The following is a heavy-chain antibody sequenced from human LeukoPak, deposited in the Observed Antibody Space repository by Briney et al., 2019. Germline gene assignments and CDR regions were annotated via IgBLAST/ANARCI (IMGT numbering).Heavy chain of an antibody. Sequence: GGSLRLSCAASGFTFSDYYMDWVRQAPGKGLEWVGRIRTKPNGYSTDYAASVKGRFTISRDDSKNSLYLQMNSLEIEDTAVYYCARGMDRGSQFDCWGQGTLVTVSS. D-gene: IGHD1-26*01. J-gene: IGHJ4*02. V-gene: IGHV3-72*01. CDR2: IRTKPNGYST. CDR1: GFTFSDYY. CDR3: ARGMDRGSQFDC.